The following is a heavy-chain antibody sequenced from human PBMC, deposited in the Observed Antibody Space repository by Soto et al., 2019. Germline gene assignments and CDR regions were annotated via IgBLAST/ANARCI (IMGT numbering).Heavy chain of an antibody. CDR3: VKDLRGEAAAGTRDY. V-gene: IGHV3-64D*06. Sequence: EVQLVESGGGLVQPGGSLRLSCSASGFTFSSYAMHWVRQAPGKGLEYVSAISSNGGSTFYADSVTGRFTISRDNSKNTLYLRMSTLRAEDTAVYYCVKDLRGEAAAGTRDYWGQGTLVTVSS. CDR1: GFTFSSYA. CDR2: ISSNGGST. D-gene: IGHD6-13*01. J-gene: IGHJ4*02.